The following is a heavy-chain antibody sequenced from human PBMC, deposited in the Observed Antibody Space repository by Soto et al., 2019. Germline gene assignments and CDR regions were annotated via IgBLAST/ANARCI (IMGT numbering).Heavy chain of an antibody. CDR1: GGSISSSSYY. CDR2: IYYSGST. CDR3: ARLRGYCSGGSCYLGLGIYYFDY. J-gene: IGHJ4*02. D-gene: IGHD2-15*01. V-gene: IGHV4-39*01. Sequence: SETLSLTCTVSGGSISSSSYYWGWIRQPPGKGLEWIGSIYYSGSTYYNPSLKSRVTISVDTSKNQFSLKLSSVTAADTAVYYCARLRGYCSGGSCYLGLGIYYFDYWGQGTLVTVSS.